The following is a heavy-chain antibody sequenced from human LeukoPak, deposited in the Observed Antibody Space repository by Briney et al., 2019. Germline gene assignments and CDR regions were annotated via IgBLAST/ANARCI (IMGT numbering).Heavy chain of an antibody. J-gene: IGHJ5*02. V-gene: IGHV3-74*01. D-gene: IGHD3-10*01. CDR2: INSDGSST. CDR1: GFTSSTYW. Sequence: GGSLRLSCAASGFTSSTYWMHWVRQAPGKGLVWVSHINSDGSSTTYADSVEGRFTISRDNAKNTLYLQMNSLRAEDTAVYYCARSRQPYYYGSGGSWFDPWGQGTLVTVSS. CDR3: ARSRQPYYYGSGGSWFDP.